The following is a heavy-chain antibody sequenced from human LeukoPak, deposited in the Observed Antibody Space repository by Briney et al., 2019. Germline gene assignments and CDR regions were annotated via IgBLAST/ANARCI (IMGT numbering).Heavy chain of an antibody. CDR3: ARVAWSGYYWFDP. V-gene: IGHV4-38-2*01. D-gene: IGHD3-3*01. J-gene: IGHJ5*02. CDR1: GYAISSGYY. Sequence: KPSETLSLTCAVSGYAISSGYYWGWIRQPPGKGLEWIGSIYHSGSNYYNPSLKSRVTISVDTSKNQFSLKLSSVTAADTAVYYCARVAWSGYYWFDPWGQGTLVTVSS. CDR2: IYHSGSN.